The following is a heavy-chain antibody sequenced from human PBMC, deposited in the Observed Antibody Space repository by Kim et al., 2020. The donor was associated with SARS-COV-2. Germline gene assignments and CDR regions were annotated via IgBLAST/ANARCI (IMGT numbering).Heavy chain of an antibody. Sequence: SETLSLTCTVSGGSISSYYWSWIRQPPGKGLEWIGYIYYSGSTNYNPSLKSRGTISVDTSKNQFSLKLSSVTAADTAVYYCARVIVVVPAAIDECWFDPWGQGTLVTVSS. V-gene: IGHV4-59*01. CDR3: ARVIVVVPAAIDECWFDP. J-gene: IGHJ5*02. CDR2: IYYSGST. CDR1: GGSISSYY. D-gene: IGHD2-2*01.